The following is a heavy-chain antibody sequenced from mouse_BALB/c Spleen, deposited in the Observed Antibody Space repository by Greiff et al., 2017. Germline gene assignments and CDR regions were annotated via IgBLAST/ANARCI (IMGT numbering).Heavy chain of an antibody. CDR3: ARGGGKFPYYAMDY. V-gene: IGHV1-31*01. J-gene: IGHJ4*01. Sequence: EVQLQESGPELMKPGASVKISCKASGYSFTSYYMHWVKQSHGKSLEWIGYIDPFNGGTSYNQKFKGKATLTVDKSSSTAYIQLSSLSSEDSAVYFCARGGGKFPYYAMDYWGQGTSVTVSS. CDR2: IDPFNGGT. CDR1: GYSFTSYY. D-gene: IGHD1-1*02.